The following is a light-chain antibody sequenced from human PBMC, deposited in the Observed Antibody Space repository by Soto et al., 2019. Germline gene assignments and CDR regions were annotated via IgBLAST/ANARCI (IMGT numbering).Light chain of an antibody. CDR3: QELSDYTHMFT. V-gene: IGKV1-9*01. CDR2: EES. CDR1: QGIGSL. J-gene: IGKJ3*01. Sequence: DIQLTQSPSFLSASVGDRVSITCRASQGIGSLLAWFQQKPGKAPKLLIYEESTLQSGVPSRFSGSGSGTQLALTITSLQPEDFASYYCQELSDYTHMFTFGPGTKVDL.